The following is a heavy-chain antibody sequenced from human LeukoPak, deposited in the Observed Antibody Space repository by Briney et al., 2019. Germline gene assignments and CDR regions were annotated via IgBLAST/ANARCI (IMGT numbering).Heavy chain of an antibody. D-gene: IGHD6-13*01. CDR3: ARDPTPLAATAGV. J-gene: IGHJ6*02. CDR2: MSSSSSYI. CDR1: GFTFSSYS. Sequence: GGSLRLSCAPSGFTFSSYSMNWVRQAPGKGLEWVASMSSSSSYIYYADSVKGRFTISRNNAKNSLYLQMNSLRAEDTAVYYCARDPTPLAATAGVWGQGTTVTVSS. V-gene: IGHV3-21*01.